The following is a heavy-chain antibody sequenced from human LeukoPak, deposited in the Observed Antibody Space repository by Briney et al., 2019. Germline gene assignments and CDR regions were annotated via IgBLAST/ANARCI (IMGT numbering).Heavy chain of an antibody. CDR3: AMRYGYCSGGSCYYYYYGMDV. V-gene: IGHV3-23*01. Sequence: GGSRRLSCAASGFTFSSYAMSWVRQAPGKGLEWVSAISGSGGSTYYADSVKGRFTISRDNSKNTLYLQMNSLRAEDKAVYYCAMRYGYCSGGSCYYYYYGMDVWGQGTTVTVSS. CDR2: ISGSGGST. CDR1: GFTFSSYA. D-gene: IGHD2-15*01. J-gene: IGHJ6*02.